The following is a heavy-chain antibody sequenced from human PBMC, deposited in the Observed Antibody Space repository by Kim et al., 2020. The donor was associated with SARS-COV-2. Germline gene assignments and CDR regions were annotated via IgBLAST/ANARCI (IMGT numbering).Heavy chain of an antibody. J-gene: IGHJ4*02. Sequence: SETRSLTCTVSGGSISSSSYYWGWIRQPPGKGLEWIGSIYYSGSTYYNPSLKSRVTISVDTSKNQFSLKLSSVTAADTAVYYCATTDGTVVVAFWGQGT. CDR3: ATTDGTVVVAF. D-gene: IGHD2-15*01. CDR1: GGSISSSSYY. V-gene: IGHV4-39*01. CDR2: IYYSGST.